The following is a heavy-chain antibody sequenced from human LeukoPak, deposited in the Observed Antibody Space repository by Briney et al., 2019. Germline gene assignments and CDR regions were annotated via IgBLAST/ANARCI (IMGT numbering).Heavy chain of an antibody. J-gene: IGHJ4*02. V-gene: IGHV4-39*01. D-gene: IGHD3/OR15-3a*01. CDR2: IYYSGNT. CDR1: GGSISSYY. CDR3: ARQTGSGLFILP. Sequence: SETLSLTCTVSGGSISSYYWSWIRQPPGKGLEWIGSIYYSGNTYYNASLKSQVTISIDTSKNQFSLRLTSVTAADTAVYYCARQTGSGLFILPGGQGTLVTVSS.